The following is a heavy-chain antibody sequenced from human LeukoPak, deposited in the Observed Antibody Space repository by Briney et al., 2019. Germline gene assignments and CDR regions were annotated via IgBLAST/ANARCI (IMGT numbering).Heavy chain of an antibody. J-gene: IGHJ6*04. CDR1: GFTFSSYA. Sequence: GGSLRLSCAVSGFTFSSYAMNWVRQAPGKGLEWVSYISSSGSTIYYADSVKSRFTISRDNAKNSLYLQMNSLRAEDTAVYYCAELGITMIGGVWGKGTTVTISS. D-gene: IGHD3-10*02. V-gene: IGHV3-48*03. CDR3: AELGITMIGGV. CDR2: ISSSGSTI.